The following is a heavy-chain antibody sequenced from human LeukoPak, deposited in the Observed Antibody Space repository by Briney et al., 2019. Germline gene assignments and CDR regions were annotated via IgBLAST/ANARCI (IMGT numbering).Heavy chain of an antibody. V-gene: IGHV4-38-2*02. CDR2: IYHSGST. J-gene: IGHJ4*02. CDR3: ARSPVRCSSTTCFGFYFDY. D-gene: IGHD2-2*01. Sequence: SETLSLTCTVSGYSISSGYYWGWIRQPPGKGLEWIGSIYHSGSTYHNPSLKSRVTISVDTSKNRFSLTLSSVTAADTAVYYCARSPVRCSSTTCFGFYFDYWGQGTLVTVSS. CDR1: GYSISSGYY.